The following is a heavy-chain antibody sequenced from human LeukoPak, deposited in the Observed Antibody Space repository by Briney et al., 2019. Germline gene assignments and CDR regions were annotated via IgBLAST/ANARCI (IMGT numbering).Heavy chain of an antibody. CDR2: IYYSGST. D-gene: IGHD3-3*01. CDR1: GGSISSSSYY. J-gene: IGHJ5*02. V-gene: IGHV4-39*01. Sequence: SETLSLTCTVSGGSISSSSYYWGWIRQPPGKGLEWIGSIYYSGSTYYNPSLKSRVTISVDTSKNQFSLKLSSVTAADTAVYYCARHTIYDFWSGYLNWFDPWGQGTLATVSS. CDR3: ARHTIYDFWSGYLNWFDP.